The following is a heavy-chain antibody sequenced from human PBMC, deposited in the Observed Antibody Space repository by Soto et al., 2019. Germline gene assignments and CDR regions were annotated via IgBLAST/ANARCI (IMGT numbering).Heavy chain of an antibody. D-gene: IGHD2-21*02. CDR1: GASLSTYY. CDR2: IYYSGTT. CDR3: ARVQYCGGDCYPWYFDL. Sequence: PSETLSLTCTVSGASLSTYYWNWIRQSPGKGLEWIGYIYYSGTTNYNPSLKSRVTISEDTSNNLFSLKLRSVTAADTAVYYCARVQYCGGDCYPWYFDLWGRGTLVTVSS. V-gene: IGHV4-59*01. J-gene: IGHJ2*01.